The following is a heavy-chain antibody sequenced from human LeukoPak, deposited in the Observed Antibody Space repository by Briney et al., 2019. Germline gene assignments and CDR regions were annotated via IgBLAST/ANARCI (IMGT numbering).Heavy chain of an antibody. CDR3: ARERHDYVWGSYRYSIDY. J-gene: IGHJ4*02. CDR2: INPNSGGT. Sequence: ASVKVSCKXSGYTFTGYYMHWVRQAPGQGLEWMGRINPNSGGTNYAQKFQGRVTMTRDTSISTAYMELSRLRSDDTAVYYCARERHDYVWGSYRYSIDYWGQGTLVTVSS. D-gene: IGHD3-16*02. V-gene: IGHV1-2*06. CDR1: GYTFTGYY.